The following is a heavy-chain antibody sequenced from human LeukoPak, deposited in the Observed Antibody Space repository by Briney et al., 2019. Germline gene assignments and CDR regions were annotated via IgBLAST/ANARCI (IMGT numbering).Heavy chain of an antibody. CDR3: AKDHYYYDSSGYYSAMDY. Sequence: PGGSLRLSCAASGFTFSSYAMSLVRQAPGKGLEWVSAISGSGGSTYYADSVKGRFTISRDNSKNTLYLQMNSLRAEDTAVYYCAKDHYYYDSSGYYSAMDYWGQGTLVTVSS. V-gene: IGHV3-23*01. J-gene: IGHJ4*02. D-gene: IGHD3-22*01. CDR1: GFTFSSYA. CDR2: ISGSGGST.